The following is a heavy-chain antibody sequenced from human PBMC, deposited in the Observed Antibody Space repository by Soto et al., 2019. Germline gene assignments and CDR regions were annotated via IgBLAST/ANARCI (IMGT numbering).Heavy chain of an antibody. V-gene: IGHV3-7*01. J-gene: IGHJ4*02. Sequence: PGGSLRLSCAASGFTFSNYWMSWVRQAPGKGLEWVANIKPDGSVKYYVDSVKGRFTISRDNAKNTLYLQMNSLRAEDTAVYYCARDLPSSSGFFDYWGQGTLVTVSS. CDR3: ARDLPSSSGFFDY. CDR2: IKPDGSVK. CDR1: GFTFSNYW. D-gene: IGHD6-19*01.